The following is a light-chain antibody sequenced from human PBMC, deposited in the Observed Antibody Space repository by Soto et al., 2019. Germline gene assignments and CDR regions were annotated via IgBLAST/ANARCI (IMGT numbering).Light chain of an antibody. CDR3: YSYSSRTTDVV. J-gene: IGLJ2*01. CDR2: EVS. CDR1: NSDFGSDNF. Sequence: QSALTQPASVSGSPGQSIAISCTGTNSDFGSDNFVSWFQQHPGKAPKLLIYEVSQRPSGVSDRFSGSKSGNTASLTITGLQADDEADYYCYSYSSRTTDVVFGGGTKVTVL. V-gene: IGLV2-23*02.